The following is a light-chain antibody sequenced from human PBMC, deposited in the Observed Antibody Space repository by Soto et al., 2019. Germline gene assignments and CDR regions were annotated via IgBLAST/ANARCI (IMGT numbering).Light chain of an antibody. CDR1: QTVGSS. V-gene: IGKV3-15*01. Sequence: VLTQSPATLSLSPGERATLSCRASQTVGSSFLAWYQQKRGQAPRLLIYGASTRATGIPARFSGSGSGTEFTLTISSLQYEDFAVYYCQQYNNWTPYTFGQGTK. CDR3: QQYNNWTPYT. J-gene: IGKJ2*01. CDR2: GAS.